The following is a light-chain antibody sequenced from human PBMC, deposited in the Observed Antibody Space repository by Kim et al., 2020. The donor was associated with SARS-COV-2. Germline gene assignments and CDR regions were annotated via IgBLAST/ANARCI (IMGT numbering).Light chain of an antibody. CDR1: SSNIGHNP. CDR3: ASWDDSLHGPV. Sequence: QSVLTQPPSASGTPGQRVTISCSGSSSNIGHNPVDWYQQLPGTAPKLLISTNNQRPSGVPDRFSGSKSGTSASLAISGLQSEDEADYYCASWDDSLHGPVFGGGTQLPS. V-gene: IGLV1-44*01. CDR2: TNN. J-gene: IGLJ2*01.